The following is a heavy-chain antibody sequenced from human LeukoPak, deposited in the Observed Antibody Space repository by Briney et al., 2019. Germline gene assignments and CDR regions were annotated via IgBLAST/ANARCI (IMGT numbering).Heavy chain of an antibody. Sequence: GASVKVSCKASGYTFTGYYIHWGRQSPGQGLEWMGWINPNSGGTNYAQKFQGRVTMTRDTSISTAYMELSRLSSDDTAVYYCARGVTGIYYYYYMDTWGKGTTVTVSS. CDR2: INPNSGGT. V-gene: IGHV1-2*02. D-gene: IGHD3-10*01. CDR3: ARGVTGIYYYYYMDT. CDR1: GYTFTGYY. J-gene: IGHJ6*03.